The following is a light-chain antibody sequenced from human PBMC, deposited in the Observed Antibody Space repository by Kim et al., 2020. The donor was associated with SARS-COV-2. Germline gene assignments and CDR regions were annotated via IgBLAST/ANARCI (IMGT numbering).Light chain of an antibody. CDR1: QGISSA. J-gene: IGKJ4*01. CDR2: DAS. V-gene: IGKV1-13*02. Sequence: AIQLTQSPSSLSTSVGDRVTITCRASQGISSALAWYQQKPGKAPKLLIYDASSLESGVPSRFSGSGSGTDFTLTISSLQPGDFAAYYCQQFKAYPLTFGGGTKVDIK. CDR3: QQFKAYPLT.